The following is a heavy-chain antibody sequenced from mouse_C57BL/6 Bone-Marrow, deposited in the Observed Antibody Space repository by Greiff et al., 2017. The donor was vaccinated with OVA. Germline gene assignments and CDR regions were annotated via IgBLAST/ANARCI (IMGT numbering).Heavy chain of an antibody. J-gene: IGHJ2*01. V-gene: IGHV1-59*01. CDR1: GYTFTSYW. D-gene: IGHD1-1*01. CDR3: AREGLLLDY. Sequence: QVQLKQPGAELVRPGTSVKLSCKASGYTFTSYWMHWVKQRPGQGLEWIGVIDPSDSYTNYNQKFKGKATLTVDTSSSTAYMQLSSLTSEDSAVYYCAREGLLLDYWGQGTTLTVSS. CDR2: IDPSDSYT.